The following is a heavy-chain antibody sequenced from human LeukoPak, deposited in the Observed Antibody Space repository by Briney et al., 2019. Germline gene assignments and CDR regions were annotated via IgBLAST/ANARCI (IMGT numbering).Heavy chain of an antibody. Sequence: GGSLRLSCAASGFTVSSNYMSWVRQAPGKGLEWVSVIYSGGSTYYADSVKGRFTISRDNSKNTLYLQMNSLRAEDTAVYYCAREQADYYDSSDYSYWGQGTLVTVSS. CDR1: GFTVSSNY. CDR2: IYSGGST. CDR3: AREQADYYDSSDYSY. J-gene: IGHJ4*02. V-gene: IGHV3-66*01. D-gene: IGHD3-22*01.